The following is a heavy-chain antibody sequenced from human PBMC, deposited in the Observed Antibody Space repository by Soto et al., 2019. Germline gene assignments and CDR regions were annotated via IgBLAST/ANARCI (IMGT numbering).Heavy chain of an antibody. V-gene: IGHV3-23*01. J-gene: IGHJ4*02. CDR2: ISGSGGST. Sequence: EVQLLESGGGLVQPGGSLRLSCAASGFTFSSYAMSWVRQAPGKGLEWVSAISGSGGSTYYADSVTGRFTISRDTSKNTLYLQMNSLRAEDTAVYYCAKASGYSSGWYYLGQGTLVTVSS. CDR3: AKASGYSSGWYY. CDR1: GFTFSSYA. D-gene: IGHD6-19*01.